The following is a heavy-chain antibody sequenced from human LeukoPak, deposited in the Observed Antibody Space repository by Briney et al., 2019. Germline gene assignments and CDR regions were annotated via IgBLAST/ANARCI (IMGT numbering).Heavy chain of an antibody. CDR3: ARGYCSTPSCSGDY. CDR2: ISSNADST. J-gene: IGHJ4*02. CDR1: GFTFTDYA. Sequence: GGSLRLSCAASGFTFTDYAMHWVRQAPGKGLQYVSGISSNADSTYYANSVKGRFTISRDNSKNTLYLQMGSLRAEDMAVYYCARGYCSTPSCSGDYWGQGTLVTVSS. V-gene: IGHV3-64*01. D-gene: IGHD2-2*01.